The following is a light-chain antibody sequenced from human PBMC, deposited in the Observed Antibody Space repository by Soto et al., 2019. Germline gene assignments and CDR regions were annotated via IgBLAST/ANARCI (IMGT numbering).Light chain of an antibody. CDR1: QSLLHSNGYNY. CDR3: MQLLHPPLT. CDR2: LAS. V-gene: IGKV2-28*01. Sequence: DVVMTQSPLSLPVTPGEPASISCRSSQSLLHSNGYNYLAWFLQKAGQSPQLLIYLASSRASGVPDRFSGSGSGTDFTLEISSEEAEDVGIYYCMQLLHPPLTFGGGTKVEIK. J-gene: IGKJ4*01.